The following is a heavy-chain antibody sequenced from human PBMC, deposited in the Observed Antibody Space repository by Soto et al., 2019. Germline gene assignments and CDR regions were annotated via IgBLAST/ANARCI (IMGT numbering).Heavy chain of an antibody. CDR2: INAGNGNT. CDR3: AREVDTAMAVFDY. J-gene: IGHJ4*02. D-gene: IGHD5-18*01. Sequence: ASVKVSCKASGYTFTSYAMHWVRQAPGQRLEWMGWINAGNGNTKYSQKFQGRVTITRDTSASTAYMELSSLRSEDTAVYYCAREVDTAMAVFDYWGQGTLVTVSS. V-gene: IGHV1-3*01. CDR1: GYTFTSYA.